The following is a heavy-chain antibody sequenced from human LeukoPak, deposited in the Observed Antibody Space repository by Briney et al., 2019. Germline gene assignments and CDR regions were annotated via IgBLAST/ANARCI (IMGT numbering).Heavy chain of an antibody. D-gene: IGHD3-22*01. V-gene: IGHV4-39*07. CDR3: ARDGPVK. Sequence: SETLSLTCTVSGGSILSTIYYWAWIRQPPGKGLEWIGSIHYSGPTYYNPSLKSRVTISIDTSKSQFSLKLTSVTAADTAVYYCARDGPVKWGQGTLVTVSS. CDR2: IHYSGPT. J-gene: IGHJ4*02. CDR1: GGSILSTIYY.